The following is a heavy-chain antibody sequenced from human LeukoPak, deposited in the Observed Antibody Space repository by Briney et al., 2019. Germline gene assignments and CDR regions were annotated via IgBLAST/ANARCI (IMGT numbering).Heavy chain of an antibody. D-gene: IGHD3-3*02. CDR1: GFTFSKYW. Sequence: GGSLRLSCAASGFTFSKYWMTWVRQAPGKGLEWVSSISGSGANTYDAHSVKGRFTISRDNSKNTLDLQMSSLRAEDTAIYYCAKNWHSSVYSALDYWGQGTLVTVSS. V-gene: IGHV3-23*01. J-gene: IGHJ4*02. CDR2: ISGSGANT. CDR3: AKNWHSSVYSALDY.